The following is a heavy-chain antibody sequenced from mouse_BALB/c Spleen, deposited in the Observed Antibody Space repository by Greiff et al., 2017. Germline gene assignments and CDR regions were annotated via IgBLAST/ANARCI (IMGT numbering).Heavy chain of an antibody. CDR1: GFTFSSFG. Sequence: EVQRVESGGGLVQPGGSRKLSCAASGFTFSSFGMHWVRQAPEKGLEWVAYISSGSSTIYYADTVKGRFTISRDNPKNTLFLQMTSIRSEDAAMYYCAGWRYDGDLYAMDYWGQGTSVTVSS. CDR3: AGWRYDGDLYAMDY. J-gene: IGHJ4*01. V-gene: IGHV5-17*02. CDR2: ISSGSSTI. D-gene: IGHD2-14*01.